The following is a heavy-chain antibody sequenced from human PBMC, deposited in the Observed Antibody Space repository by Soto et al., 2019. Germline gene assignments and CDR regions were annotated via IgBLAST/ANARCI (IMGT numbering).Heavy chain of an antibody. CDR3: ARLPFDYGGNARLHYFDY. V-gene: IGHV1-18*01. CDR1: GYTFTSYG. Sequence: QVQLVQSGAEVKKPGASVQVSCKASGYTFTSYGISWVRQAPGQGLEWMGWISAYNGNTNYAQKLQGRVTMTTDTSTSTAYMELRSLRSDDTAVYYCARLPFDYGGNARLHYFDYWGQGTLVTVSS. J-gene: IGHJ4*02. CDR2: ISAYNGNT. D-gene: IGHD4-17*01.